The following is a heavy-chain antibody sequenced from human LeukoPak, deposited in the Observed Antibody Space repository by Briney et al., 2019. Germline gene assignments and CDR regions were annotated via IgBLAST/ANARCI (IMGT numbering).Heavy chain of an antibody. CDR3: ARVVGYCSGGSCQGWFDP. V-gene: IGHV1-69*04. D-gene: IGHD2-15*01. CDR2: IIPILGIA. Sequence: SVKVSCKASGGTFSSYAISWVRQAPGEGREWMGRIIPILGIANYAQKFQGRVTITADKSTSTAYMELSSLRSEDTAVDYGARVVGYCSGGSCQGWFDPWGQGTLVTVSS. CDR1: GGTFSSYA. J-gene: IGHJ5*02.